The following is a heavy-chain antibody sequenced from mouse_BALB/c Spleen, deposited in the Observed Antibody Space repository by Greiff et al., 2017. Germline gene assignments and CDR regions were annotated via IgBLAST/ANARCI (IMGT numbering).Heavy chain of an antibody. V-gene: IGHV1-7*01. CDR1: GYTFTSYW. Sequence: QVQLKQSGAELAKPGASVKMSCKASGYTFTSYWMPWVKQRPGQGLEWIGYINPSTGYPEYNQKFKDKATLTADKSSSTAYMQLSSLTSEDSAVYYCAREDGYYAIDYWGQGTSVTVSS. D-gene: IGHD2-3*01. J-gene: IGHJ4*01. CDR3: AREDGYYAIDY. CDR2: INPSTGYP.